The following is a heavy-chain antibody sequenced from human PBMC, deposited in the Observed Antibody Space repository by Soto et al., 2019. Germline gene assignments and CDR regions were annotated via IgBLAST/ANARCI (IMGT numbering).Heavy chain of an antibody. V-gene: IGHV4-61*01. CDR1: GGSVSSGSYY. D-gene: IGHD4-17*01. CDR3: AREEVRWWFDP. J-gene: IGHJ5*02. Sequence: SETLSLTCTVSGGSVSSGSYYWSWIRQPPGKGLEWIGYIYYSGTTNYNPSLKSRVTISVDTSKNQFSLKLNSVTAADTAVYYRAREEVRWWFDPWGQGTLVTVSS. CDR2: IYYSGTT.